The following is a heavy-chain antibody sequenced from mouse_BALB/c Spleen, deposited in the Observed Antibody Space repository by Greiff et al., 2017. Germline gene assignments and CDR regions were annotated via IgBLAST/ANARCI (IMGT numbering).Heavy chain of an antibody. V-gene: IGHV7-3*02. CDR2: IRNKANGYTT. CDR1: GFTFSVYY. CDR3: ARDYYYGCSTGAMDY. D-gene: IGHD1-1*01. J-gene: IGHJ4*01. Sequence: DVYLVESGGGLVQPGGSLRLSRATSGFTFSVYYMSWVRQPPGKALEWLGFIRNKANGYTTEYSASVKGRFTISRDNSQSILYLQMNTLRAEDSATYYCARDYYYGCSTGAMDYWGQGTSVTVSS.